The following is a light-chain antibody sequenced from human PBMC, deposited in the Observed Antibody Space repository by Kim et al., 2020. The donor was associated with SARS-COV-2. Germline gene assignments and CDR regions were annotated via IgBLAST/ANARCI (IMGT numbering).Light chain of an antibody. CDR1: QSVSSSY. J-gene: IGKJ4*01. Sequence: EIVLTQSPGTLSLSPGERATLSCRASQSVSSSYLAWYQLKPGQAPRLLIYGASSRATAIPDRFSGSGSGTDFTLTISRLEPEDFAVYYCQQYGYSLSFGGGTKVEIK. CDR3: QQYGYSLS. CDR2: GAS. V-gene: IGKV3-20*01.